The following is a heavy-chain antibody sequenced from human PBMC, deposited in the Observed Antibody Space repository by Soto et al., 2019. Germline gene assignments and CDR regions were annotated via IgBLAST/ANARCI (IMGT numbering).Heavy chain of an antibody. CDR2: SWYDGKT. J-gene: IGHJ6*02. Sequence: QEQLVESGGGMVHPGTSLRLSCVTSGITLAAHGMHWFRQAPGKGLEWVALSWYDGKTFYGDSVKGRFTISRDTSTVFLDMRSLRPDDTAVYFCARVRNNNDKRLDVWGQGTTVIVS. V-gene: IGHV3-33*01. D-gene: IGHD2-8*01. CDR1: GITLAAHG. CDR3: ARVRNNNDKRLDV.